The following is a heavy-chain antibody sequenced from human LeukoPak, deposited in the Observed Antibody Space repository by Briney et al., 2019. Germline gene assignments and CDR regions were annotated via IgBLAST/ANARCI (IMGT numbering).Heavy chain of an antibody. CDR3: ARAFYGGNIDY. Sequence: SETLSLTCSVSGASISSSSYYWSWIRQPPWKGLEWIGYFHYSGSTNYNPSLKSRVTISVDTSKNLFSLKLSSVTAADTAVYYCARAFYGGNIDYWGQGTLVTVSS. J-gene: IGHJ4*02. CDR1: GASISSSSYY. D-gene: IGHD4-23*01. CDR2: FHYSGST. V-gene: IGHV4-61*01.